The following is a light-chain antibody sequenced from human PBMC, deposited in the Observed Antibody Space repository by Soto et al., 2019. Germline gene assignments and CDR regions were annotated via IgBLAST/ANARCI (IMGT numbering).Light chain of an antibody. Sequence: EIVLPQSPGTLYLSPGERATLSCRASQSVSSSYLAWYQHKPGQAPRLLLYGASSRATGIQDRFSGSGSGTDFPLTLSRLKPEDFAVYCCQQYDRSLGLTFGGGPKVEIK. CDR3: QQYDRSLGLT. J-gene: IGKJ4*01. CDR1: QSVSSSY. CDR2: GAS. V-gene: IGKV3-20*01.